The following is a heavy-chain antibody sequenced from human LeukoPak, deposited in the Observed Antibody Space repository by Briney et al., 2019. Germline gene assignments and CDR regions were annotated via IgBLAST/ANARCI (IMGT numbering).Heavy chain of an antibody. Sequence: ASVKVSCKVCGYTLTELSMHWVRQPPGKGVAGMGGFDPEDGETIYAQKFQGRVTMTEDTSTDTAYMELSSLRSADTAVYYCARGKWELYWGPGTLVTVSS. CDR2: FDPEDGET. V-gene: IGHV1-24*01. D-gene: IGHD1-26*01. CDR1: GYTLTELS. J-gene: IGHJ4*02. CDR3: ARGKWELY.